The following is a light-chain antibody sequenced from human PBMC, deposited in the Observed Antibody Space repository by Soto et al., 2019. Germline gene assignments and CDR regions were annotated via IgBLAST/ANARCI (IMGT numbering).Light chain of an antibody. Sequence: QSALTRPPSASGTPGQRVTISCSGSSSNIGSNYVYWYQQLPGTAPKLLICRNNQRPSGVPDRFSGSKSGTSASLAISGLRSEDEADYYCAAWDDSLSGYVFGTGTKVTVL. CDR3: AAWDDSLSGYV. V-gene: IGLV1-47*01. CDR1: SSNIGSNY. J-gene: IGLJ1*01. CDR2: RNN.